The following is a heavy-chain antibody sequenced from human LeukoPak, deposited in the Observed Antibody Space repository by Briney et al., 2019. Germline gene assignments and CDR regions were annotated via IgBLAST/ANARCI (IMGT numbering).Heavy chain of an antibody. J-gene: IGHJ4*02. V-gene: IGHV1-18*04. Sequence: ASVKVSCKASGYTFTGYYMHWVRQAPGQGLEWMGWISAYNGNTNYAQKLQGRVIITKDTTKSTAYMELRSLRSDDTAVYYCARVLELLGSAFDYWGQGTLVTVSS. CDR3: ARVLELLGSAFDY. D-gene: IGHD1-7*01. CDR1: GYTFTGYY. CDR2: ISAYNGNT.